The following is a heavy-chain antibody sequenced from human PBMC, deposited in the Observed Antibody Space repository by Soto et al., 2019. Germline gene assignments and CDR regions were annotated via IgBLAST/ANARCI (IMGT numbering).Heavy chain of an antibody. Sequence: PGGSLRLSCAASGFTFSSYSMSWVRQAPGKGLEWVSSISSSSSYIYYADSVKGRFTISRDNAKNSLYLQMNSLRAEDTAVYYCARGGPIAVAGTARDYWGQGTLVTVSS. CDR3: ARGGPIAVAGTARDY. CDR1: GFTFSSYS. D-gene: IGHD6-19*01. CDR2: ISSSSSYI. J-gene: IGHJ4*02. V-gene: IGHV3-21*01.